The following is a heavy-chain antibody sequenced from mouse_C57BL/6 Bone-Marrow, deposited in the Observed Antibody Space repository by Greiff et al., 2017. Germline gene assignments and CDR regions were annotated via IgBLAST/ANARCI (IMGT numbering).Heavy chain of an antibody. Sequence: VQLQQSGAELVRPGASVTLSCKASGYTFTDYEMHWVKQTPVHGLEWIGAIDPETGGTAYNQKFKGKAILTADKSSSTAYMELRSLPSEDSAVYYCTRWLPFYAMDYWGQGTSVTVSS. V-gene: IGHV1-15*01. CDR3: TRWLPFYAMDY. D-gene: IGHD2-2*01. CDR1: GYTFTDYE. CDR2: IDPETGGT. J-gene: IGHJ4*01.